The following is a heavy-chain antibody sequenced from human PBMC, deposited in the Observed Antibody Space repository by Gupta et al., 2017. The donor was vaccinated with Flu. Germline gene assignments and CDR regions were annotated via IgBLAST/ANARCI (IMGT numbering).Heavy chain of an antibody. CDR2: IYTSGST. V-gene: IGHV4-61*02. J-gene: IGHJ3*02. D-gene: IGHD3-22*01. CDR1: GGSISSGSYY. CDR3: ARGDYYDSSGYYPEAFDI. Sequence: QVQLQESGPGLVKPSQTLSLTCTVPGGSISSGSYYWSWIRQPAGKGLEWIGRIYTSGSTNYNPSLKSRVTISVDTSKNQFSLKLSSVTAADTALYYCARGDYYDSSGYYPEAFDIWGQGTMVTVSS.